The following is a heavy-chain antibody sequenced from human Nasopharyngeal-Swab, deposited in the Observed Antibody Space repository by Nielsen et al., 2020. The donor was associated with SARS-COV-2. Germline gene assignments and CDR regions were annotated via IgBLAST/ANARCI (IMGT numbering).Heavy chain of an antibody. D-gene: IGHD3-10*01. CDR1: GGSISSSSYY. CDR2: IYYSGST. V-gene: IGHV4-39*01. Sequence: SETLSLTCTVSGGSISSSSYYWGWIRQPPGKGLEWIGRIYYSGSTYYNPSLKSRVTISVDTSKNQFSLKLSYVTAADTAVYYCARISWVWFGEFQYYFDYWGQGTLVTVSS. CDR3: ARISWVWFGEFQYYFDY. J-gene: IGHJ4*02.